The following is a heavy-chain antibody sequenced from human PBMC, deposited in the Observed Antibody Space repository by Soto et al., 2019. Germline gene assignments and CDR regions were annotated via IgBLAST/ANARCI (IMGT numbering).Heavy chain of an antibody. CDR1: GYTFTSYA. J-gene: IGHJ5*02. Sequence: QVPLVQSGAEVKKPGASVKVSCKASGYTFTSYAMHWVRQAPGQRLEWMGWINAGNGNTKYSQKFQGRVTITRDTSASTAYMELSSLRSEDTAVYYCARQRPPLPLYYYGSGSQYNWFDPWGQGTLVTVSS. CDR2: INAGNGNT. CDR3: ARQRPPLPLYYYGSGSQYNWFDP. D-gene: IGHD3-10*01. V-gene: IGHV1-3*01.